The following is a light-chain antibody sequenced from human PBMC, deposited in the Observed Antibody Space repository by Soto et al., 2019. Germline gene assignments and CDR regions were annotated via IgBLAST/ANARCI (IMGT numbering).Light chain of an antibody. CDR3: SSQACSNNSVV. Sequence: QSALTQPPSASGSPGQSVTISCTGTSSDIVGYNYVSWYQQHPGKAPKLMISELRKRPSGVPDRFSGSKSGNTAALTVSGLQAEDEADCYCSSQACSNNSVVFGGGTMRTVL. V-gene: IGLV2-8*01. CDR1: SSDIVGYNY. CDR2: ELR. J-gene: IGLJ2*01.